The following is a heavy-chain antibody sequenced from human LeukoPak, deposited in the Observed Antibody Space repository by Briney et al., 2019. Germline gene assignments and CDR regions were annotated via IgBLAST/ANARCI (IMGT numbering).Heavy chain of an antibody. J-gene: IGHJ4*02. CDR1: GGSISSGDYS. V-gene: IGHV4-30-4*01. D-gene: IGHD3-9*01. Sequence: PSETLSLTCTVSGGSISSGDYSWSWIRQPPGKGLEWIGYIYYSGSTYYNPSLKSRVTISVDTSMNQFSLKLSSVTAADTAVYYCARADWFLDYWGQGTLVTVSS. CDR2: IYYSGST. CDR3: ARADWFLDY.